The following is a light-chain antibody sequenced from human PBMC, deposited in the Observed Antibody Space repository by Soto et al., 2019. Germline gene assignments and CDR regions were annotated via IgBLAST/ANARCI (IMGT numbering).Light chain of an antibody. CDR1: SSDVGSYNY. CDR3: RSYTSGSTLYV. J-gene: IGLJ1*01. V-gene: IGLV2-14*01. Sequence: QSALTQPASVSGSPGQSITISCTGTSSDVGSYNYVSWYQHHPGKAPRLMIYASSNRPSGVSHRFSGSRSGNTASLTISGLQADDEADYYCRSYTSGSTLYVFGTGTKLTVL. CDR2: ASS.